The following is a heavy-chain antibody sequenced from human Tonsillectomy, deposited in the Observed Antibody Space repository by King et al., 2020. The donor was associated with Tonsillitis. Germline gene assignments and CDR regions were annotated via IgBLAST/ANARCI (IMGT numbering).Heavy chain of an antibody. J-gene: IGHJ4*02. CDR1: GFTFSSYA. CDR2: ISGSGGST. D-gene: IGHD3-10*01. CDR3: AKAPQNYYGSGSYLSIDY. Sequence: QLVQSGGGLVQPGGSLRLSCAASGFTFSSYAMSWVRQAPGKGLEWVSAISGSGGSTYYADSVKGRFTISRDNSKNTLYLQMNSLRAEDTAVYYCAKAPQNYYGSGSYLSIDYWGQGTLVTVSS. V-gene: IGHV3-23*04.